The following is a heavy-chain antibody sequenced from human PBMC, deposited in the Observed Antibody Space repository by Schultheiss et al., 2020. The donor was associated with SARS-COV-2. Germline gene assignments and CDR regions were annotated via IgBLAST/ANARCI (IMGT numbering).Heavy chain of an antibody. CDR3: ARGAPSGWYVDYYYYGMDV. Sequence: GGSLRLSCAASGFTFSSYDMHWVRQPTGKGLEWVSAIANAGDTYYAGSVKGRFTISRENAKNSLYLQMNSLRAGDTAVYYCARGAPSGWYVDYYYYGMDVWGQGTTVTVSS. CDR1: GFTFSSYD. V-gene: IGHV3-13*01. J-gene: IGHJ6*02. CDR2: IANAGDT. D-gene: IGHD6-19*01.